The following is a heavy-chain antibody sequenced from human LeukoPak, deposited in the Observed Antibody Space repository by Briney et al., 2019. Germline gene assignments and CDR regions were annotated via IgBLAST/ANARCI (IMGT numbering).Heavy chain of an antibody. CDR1: CVSITNYY. Sequence: PSETLSLTCTVSCVSITNYYWAWIRQPAGKGLEWIGRMYISGSTNYNPSLKSRVSISMDKTKNQFSLKLRSVTAADTAIYYCARDYLVGAPLDSWGQGTLVTVSS. CDR2: MYISGST. CDR3: ARDYLVGAPLDS. J-gene: IGHJ4*02. V-gene: IGHV4-4*07. D-gene: IGHD1-26*01.